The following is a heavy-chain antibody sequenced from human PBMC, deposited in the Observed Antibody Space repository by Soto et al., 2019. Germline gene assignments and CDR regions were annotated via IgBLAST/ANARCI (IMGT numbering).Heavy chain of an antibody. CDR2: AYYSEST. D-gene: IGHD1-1*01. J-gene: IGHJ4*02. Sequence: PSETLSLTCTVSGASIRSSTYQWGWIRQPPGRGLEWIGSAYYSESTYYNPSLKSRVTISVDTSKNQFSLKVSSVTAADTAVYYCARATGTLRSRNCDYWGQGSLVTVSS. CDR3: ARATGTLRSRNCDY. CDR1: GASIRSSTYQ. V-gene: IGHV4-39*07.